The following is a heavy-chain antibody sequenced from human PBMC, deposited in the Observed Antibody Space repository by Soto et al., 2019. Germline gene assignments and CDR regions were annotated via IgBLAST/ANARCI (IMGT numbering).Heavy chain of an antibody. V-gene: IGHV4-39*01. Sequence: SETLSLTCTVSGGSISSSSYYWGWIRQPPGKGLEWIGSIYYSGSTYYNPSLKSRVTISVDTSKNQFSLKLSSVTAADTAVYYCARAAGVVVAATNWFDPWGQGTLVTVS. CDR3: ARAAGVVVAATNWFDP. J-gene: IGHJ5*02. CDR1: GGSISSSSYY. CDR2: IYYSGST. D-gene: IGHD2-15*01.